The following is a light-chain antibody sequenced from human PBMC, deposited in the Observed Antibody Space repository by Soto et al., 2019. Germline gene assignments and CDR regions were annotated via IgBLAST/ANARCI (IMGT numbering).Light chain of an antibody. Sequence: DIQMTQSPSTLSASVGDRVTITCPASQSISSWLAWYQQKPGKAPKLLIYDASSLESGVPSRFSGSGSGTEFTLTISSLQPDDFASYYCQQYNTYPWTFGQGTKVEIK. CDR3: QQYNTYPWT. J-gene: IGKJ1*01. V-gene: IGKV1-5*01. CDR1: QSISSW. CDR2: DAS.